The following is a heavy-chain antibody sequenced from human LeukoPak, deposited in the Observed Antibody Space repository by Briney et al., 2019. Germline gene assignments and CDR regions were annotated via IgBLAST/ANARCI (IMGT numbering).Heavy chain of an antibody. Sequence: PSETLSLTCSVSGGSITSYYWSWIRQPPGQGLEWIGHVSDGGRTNYSPSLRSRVSISVDTSKNQFSLKLNSVTAVDTAVYFCARASTTFDDWGRGTLVTVSS. CDR2: VSDGGRT. CDR1: GGSITSYY. CDR3: ARASTTFDD. J-gene: IGHJ4*02. V-gene: IGHV4-59*01. D-gene: IGHD1-14*01.